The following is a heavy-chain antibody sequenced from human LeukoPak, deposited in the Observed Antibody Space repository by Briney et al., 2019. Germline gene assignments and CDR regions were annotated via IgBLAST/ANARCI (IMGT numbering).Heavy chain of an antibody. J-gene: IGHJ4*02. CDR2: INSNTGDP. Sequence: ASVKVSCKASGYTFTSYAMNWVRQAPGQGLEWMGWINSNTGDPTYAQGFTGRFVFSLDTSVSTAYLQISSLKAEDTAVYYCARTMVRGVIIPCYWGQGTLVTVSS. V-gene: IGHV7-4-1*02. CDR1: GYTFTSYA. CDR3: ARTMVRGVIIPCY. D-gene: IGHD3-10*01.